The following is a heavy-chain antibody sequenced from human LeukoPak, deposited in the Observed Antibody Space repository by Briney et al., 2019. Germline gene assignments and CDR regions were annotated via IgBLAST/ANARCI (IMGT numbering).Heavy chain of an antibody. CDR3: ARDFQVWFGEAYGMDV. V-gene: IGHV3-21*01. Sequence: PGGSLRLSCAASGFTFSSHSMNWARQAPGKGLEWVPSISSSSSYIYYADSVKGRFTISRDNAKNSLYLQMNSLRAEDTAVYYCARDFQVWFGEAYGMDVWGKATTVTVSS. CDR2: ISSSSSYI. D-gene: IGHD3-10*01. CDR1: GFTFSSHS. J-gene: IGHJ6*04.